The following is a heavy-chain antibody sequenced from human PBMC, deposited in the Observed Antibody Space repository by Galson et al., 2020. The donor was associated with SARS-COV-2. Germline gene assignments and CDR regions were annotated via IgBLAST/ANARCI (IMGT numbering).Heavy chain of an antibody. D-gene: IGHD2-21*02. CDR2: IYPNGRT. J-gene: IGHJ2*01. CDR1: GYSVSTTNY. V-gene: IGHV4-38-2*01. CDR3: ARQGVHMIVWVTGPGWFFDL. Sequence: SETLSLTCAVSGYSVSTTNYWGWVRLAPGKGLEWIGSIYPNGRTYYHPTLESRVTISVDTSRNQFSLTLASVTAADTAFYYCARQGVHMIVWVTGPGWFFDLWGRGTLVTVSS.